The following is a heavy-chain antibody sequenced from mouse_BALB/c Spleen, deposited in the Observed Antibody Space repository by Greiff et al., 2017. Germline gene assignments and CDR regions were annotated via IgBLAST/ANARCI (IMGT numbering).Heavy chain of an antibody. Sequence: EVKLVESGGDLVKPGGSLKLSCAASGFTFSSYGMSWVRQTPDKRLEWVATISSGGSYTYYPDSVKGRFTISRDNAKNTLYLQMSSLKSEDTAMYYCASYYDGFDVWGAGTTVTVSS. J-gene: IGHJ1*01. V-gene: IGHV5-6*01. CDR2: ISSGGSYT. CDR1: GFTFSSYG. CDR3: ASYYDGFDV. D-gene: IGHD2-4*01.